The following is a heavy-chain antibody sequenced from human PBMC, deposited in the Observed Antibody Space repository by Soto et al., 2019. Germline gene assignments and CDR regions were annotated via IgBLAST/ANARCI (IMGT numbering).Heavy chain of an antibody. V-gene: IGHV4-30-2*01. CDR1: GGSISSGGYS. Sequence: SETLSLTCAVSGGSISSGGYSWSWIRQPPGKGLEWIGYIYHSGSTYYNPSLKSRVTISVEMSKNQFSLKRSSVTAADTAVYYCARRSEAYDYSNYYTRSYYFDYWGQGTLFTVSS. CDR2: IYHSGST. J-gene: IGHJ4*02. CDR3: ARRSEAYDYSNYYTRSYYFDY. D-gene: IGHD4-4*01.